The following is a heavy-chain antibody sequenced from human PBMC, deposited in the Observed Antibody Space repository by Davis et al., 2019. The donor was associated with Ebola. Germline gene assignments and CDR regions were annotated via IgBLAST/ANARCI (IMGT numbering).Heavy chain of an antibody. CDR2: ISYDGSNK. CDR3: ARGWLLWFGESWGGMDV. V-gene: IGHV3-30-3*01. J-gene: IGHJ6*02. CDR1: GFTFSSYA. Sequence: GESLKISCAASGFTFSSYAMHWVRQAPGKGLEWVAVISYDGSNKYYADSVKGRFTISRDNSKNTLYLQMNSLRAEDTAVYYCARGWLLWFGESWGGMDVWGQGTTVTVSS. D-gene: IGHD3-10*01.